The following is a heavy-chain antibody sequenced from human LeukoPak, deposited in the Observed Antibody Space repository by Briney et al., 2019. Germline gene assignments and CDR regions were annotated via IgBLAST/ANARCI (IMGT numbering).Heavy chain of an antibody. J-gene: IGHJ4*02. CDR1: GGSISGYY. CDR2: IYYSGST. D-gene: IGHD6-19*01. V-gene: IGHV4-59*08. CDR3: ARLASSGWSHCDY. Sequence: RSAETLSLTCTVSGGSISGYYWSWIRQPPGKGPEGIGYIYYSGSTNYNPSLKSRVTISVDTSKNQFSLTMNSVTAADTAVYYCARLASSGWSHCDYWGQGTLVTVSS.